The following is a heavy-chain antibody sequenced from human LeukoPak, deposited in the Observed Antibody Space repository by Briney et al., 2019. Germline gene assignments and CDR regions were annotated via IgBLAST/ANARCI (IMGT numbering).Heavy chain of an antibody. CDR3: AKEVPCSSTSCFSPALDY. V-gene: IGHV3-23*01. CDR2: IFGVATT. D-gene: IGHD2-2*01. CDR1: GFTFSNYV. Sequence: PGGSLRLSCAASGFTFSNYVMSWVRQAPGKGLEWVSAIFGVATTYYADYVKGRFTISRDNSKNTLYLQMNSLRAEDTAIYYCAKEVPCSSTSCFSPALDYWGQGTLVTVSS. J-gene: IGHJ4*02.